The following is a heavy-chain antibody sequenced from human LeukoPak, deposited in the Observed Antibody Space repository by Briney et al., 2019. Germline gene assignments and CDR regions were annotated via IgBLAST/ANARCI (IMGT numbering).Heavy chain of an antibody. CDR3: ARSYGHRDYYYYGMDV. CDR1: GGTFSSYA. Sequence: SVKVSCKASGGTFSSYAISWVRQAPGQGLEWMGRIIPILGIANYAQKFQGRVTITADKSTSTAYMELSRLRSDDTAVYYCARSYGHRDYYYYGMDVWGQGTTVTVSS. J-gene: IGHJ6*02. V-gene: IGHV1-69*04. D-gene: IGHD5-18*01. CDR2: IIPILGIA.